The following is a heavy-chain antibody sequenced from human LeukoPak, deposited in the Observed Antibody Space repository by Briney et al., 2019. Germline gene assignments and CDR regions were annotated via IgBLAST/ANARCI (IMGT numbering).Heavy chain of an antibody. CDR1: GFTFSIYN. V-gene: IGHV3-21*01. D-gene: IGHD2-21*02. CDR2: FSSSSSYI. Sequence: GGSLRLSCAASGFTFSIYNMNWVRQAPGKGLEWVSSFSSSSSYIYYADSLKGRFTISRDNAKNSLYLQMNSLRAEDTAVYYCARVYCGGGCYSGYYGMDVWGQRTTVTVSS. CDR3: ARVYCGGGCYSGYYGMDV. J-gene: IGHJ6*02.